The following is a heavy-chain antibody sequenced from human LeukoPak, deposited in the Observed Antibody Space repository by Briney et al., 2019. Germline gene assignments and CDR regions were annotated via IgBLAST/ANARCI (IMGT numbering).Heavy chain of an antibody. Sequence: NASETLSLTCTVSGASISGYYWTWIRQPPGKGLEWIGYVHNSGSTIYNPSLKSRVTMSVDTSRTQFSLKLSFVTAADTAVYYCPREDFWNSYFDSGAREPWSPSPQ. CDR3: PREDFWNSYFDS. J-gene: IGHJ4*02. CDR1: GASISGYY. D-gene: IGHD1-7*01. V-gene: IGHV4-59*01. CDR2: VHNSGST.